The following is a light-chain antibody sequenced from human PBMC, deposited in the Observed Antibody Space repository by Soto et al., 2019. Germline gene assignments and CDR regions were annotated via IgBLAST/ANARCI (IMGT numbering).Light chain of an antibody. CDR3: QQLRMYPST. Sequence: IQLTQSPSSLSASVGDRVTITCRASQDIAIYLAWYQQKPGEAPKLLIYAASTLYGGVPSRFSGSGSGTDFALTITSLQAEDVATYYCQQLRMYPSTFGGGTKVEI. V-gene: IGKV1-9*01. J-gene: IGKJ4*01. CDR1: QDIAIY. CDR2: AAS.